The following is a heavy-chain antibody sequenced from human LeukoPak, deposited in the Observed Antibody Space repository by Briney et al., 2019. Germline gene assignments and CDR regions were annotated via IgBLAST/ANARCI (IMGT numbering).Heavy chain of an antibody. CDR1: GFTFDDYT. V-gene: IGHV3-43D*03. D-gene: IGHD5-18*01. CDR3: AKGRDSYGLDAFDI. J-gene: IGHJ3*02. Sequence: GGSLRLSCAASGFTFDDYTMHWVRQAPGKGLEWVSLISWDGGSTYYADSVKGRFTISRDNSKNSLYLQMNSLRAEDTALYYCAKGRDSYGLDAFDIWGQGTMVTVSS. CDR2: ISWDGGST.